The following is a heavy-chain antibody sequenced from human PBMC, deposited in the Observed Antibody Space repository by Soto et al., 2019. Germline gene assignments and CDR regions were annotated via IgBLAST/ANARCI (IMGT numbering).Heavy chain of an antibody. CDR2: IYYSGST. D-gene: IGHD1-26*01. J-gene: IGHJ4*02. V-gene: IGHV4-61*05. Sequence: SETLSLTCTVSGGSISSTNYYWGWIRQSPGKGLEWIAYIYYSGSTNYNPSLKSRVTISVDTSKNQFSLKLSSVTAADTAVYYCARAPLRYSGSYYYFDYWGQGTLVTVSS. CDR3: ARAPLRYSGSYYYFDY. CDR1: GGSISSTNYY.